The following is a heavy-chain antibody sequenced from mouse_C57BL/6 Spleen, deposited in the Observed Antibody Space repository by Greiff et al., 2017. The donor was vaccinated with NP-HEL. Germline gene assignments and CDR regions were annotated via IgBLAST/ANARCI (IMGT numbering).Heavy chain of an antibody. V-gene: IGHV5-4*01. Sequence: EVKLVESGGGLVKPGGSLKLSCAASGFTFSSYAMSWVRQTPEKRLEWVATISDGGSYTYYPDNVKGRFTISRDNAKNNLYLQMSHLKSEDTAMYYCAIDGRLCAMDYWGQGTSVTVSS. CDR1: GFTFSSYA. CDR2: ISDGGSYT. CDR3: AIDGRLCAMDY. J-gene: IGHJ4*01.